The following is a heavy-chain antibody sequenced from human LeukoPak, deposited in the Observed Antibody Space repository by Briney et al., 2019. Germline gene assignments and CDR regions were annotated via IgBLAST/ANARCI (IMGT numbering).Heavy chain of an antibody. J-gene: IGHJ3*02. V-gene: IGHV5-51*01. CDR2: IYPGDSDT. D-gene: IGHD3-10*01. CDR1: GYSFTTYW. CDR3: ARLGFGHTDAFDI. Sequence: RGESLKISCKGSGYSFTTYWIGWVRQMPGKGLEWMGIIYPGDSDTEYSPSFQGQVTISADKSISTVYLQWSSLQASDTAMYYCARLGFGHTDAFDIWGQGTMVTVSS.